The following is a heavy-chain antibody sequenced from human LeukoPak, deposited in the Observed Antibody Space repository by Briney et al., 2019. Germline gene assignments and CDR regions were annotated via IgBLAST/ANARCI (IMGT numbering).Heavy chain of an antibody. J-gene: IGHJ4*02. V-gene: IGHV3-33*01. D-gene: IGHD1-1*01. Sequence: GGSLRLSCAAAGFTFSNYGMHWVRQGPGKGLEWAAVIWYDGSKRYYRDSAEGRFTISRDNSKNTLYLQMNSLRAEDTAIYYCARDPSMTGTTPDYWGQGTLVTVSS. CDR3: ARDPSMTGTTPDY. CDR1: GFTFSNYG. CDR2: IWYDGSKR.